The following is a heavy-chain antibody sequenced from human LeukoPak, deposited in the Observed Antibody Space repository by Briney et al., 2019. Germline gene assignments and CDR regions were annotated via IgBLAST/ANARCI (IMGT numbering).Heavy chain of an antibody. V-gene: IGHV3-48*03. CDR2: TIGSGITK. J-gene: IGHJ6*03. Sequence: PGGSLRLSCAASGFTFSSFEMNWVRQAPRKGPEWLSYTIGSGITKYYEDSVKGRFTISRDNAKNSLFLQLNSLRAEDTDLYYCARVRPYSETKYDAYYYYVDVWGKGTTVTVSS. D-gene: IGHD4-17*01. CDR3: ARVRPYSETKYDAYYYYVDV. CDR1: GFTFSSFE.